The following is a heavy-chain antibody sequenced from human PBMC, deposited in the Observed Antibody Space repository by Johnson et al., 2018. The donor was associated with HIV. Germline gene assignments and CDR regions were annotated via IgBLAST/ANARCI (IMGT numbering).Heavy chain of an antibody. D-gene: IGHD3-22*01. CDR3: TTTGTWYYDSSGYSTSDAFDI. V-gene: IGHV3-15*01. Sequence: EVQLVESGGGLVKPGESLRLSCAASGFSFSNAWMNWVRQAPGKGLEWVGRIKSKTDGGTTDYAAPVKGRFTISRDDSKNTLYLQMNSLKTEDTAVYYCTTTGTWYYDSSGYSTSDAFDIWGQGTMVTVSS. J-gene: IGHJ3*02. CDR2: IKSKTDGGTT. CDR1: GFSFSNAW.